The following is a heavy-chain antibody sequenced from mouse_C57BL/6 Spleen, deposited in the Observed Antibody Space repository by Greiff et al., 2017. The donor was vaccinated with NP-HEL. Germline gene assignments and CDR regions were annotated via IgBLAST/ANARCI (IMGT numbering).Heavy chain of an antibody. D-gene: IGHD2-1*01. Sequence: VKLQQSGAELVKPGASVKMSCKASGYTFTTYPIEWMKQNHGKSLEWIGNFHPYNDDTKYNEKFKGKATLTVEKSSSTVYLELSRLTSDDSAVYYCAMIYYGHYYAMDYWGQGTSVTVSS. V-gene: IGHV1-47*01. CDR3: AMIYYGHYYAMDY. CDR2: FHPYNDDT. J-gene: IGHJ4*01. CDR1: GYTFTTYP.